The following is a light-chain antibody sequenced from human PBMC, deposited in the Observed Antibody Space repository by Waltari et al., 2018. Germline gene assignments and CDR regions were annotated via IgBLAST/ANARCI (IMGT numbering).Light chain of an antibody. CDR3: QPFNTFPLT. J-gene: IGKJ5*01. V-gene: IGKV1-9*01. CDR1: QGISSY. Sequence: IPMHQSPFSLSASVGHGVPIPCRASQGISSYLAWYQQKPGKAPNLLIYAAFTLQSGVPSRFSGTGSETDFTLTISNLHPEDFATYFCQPFNTFPLTCGQGTRLEI. CDR2: AAF.